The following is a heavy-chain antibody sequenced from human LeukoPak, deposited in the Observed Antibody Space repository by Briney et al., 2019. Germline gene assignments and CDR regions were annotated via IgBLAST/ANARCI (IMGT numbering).Heavy chain of an antibody. CDR2: INPNSGGT. J-gene: IGHJ4*02. CDR1: GYTFTGYY. D-gene: IGHD6-6*01. V-gene: IGHV1-2*02. CDR3: ARLGSSAKSYYFDY. Sequence: ASVKVSCKASGYTFTGYYMHWVRQAPGQGLEWMGWINPNSGGTNYAQKFQGRATMTRDTSISTAYMELSRLRSDDTAVYYCARLGSSAKSYYFDYWGQGTLVTVSS.